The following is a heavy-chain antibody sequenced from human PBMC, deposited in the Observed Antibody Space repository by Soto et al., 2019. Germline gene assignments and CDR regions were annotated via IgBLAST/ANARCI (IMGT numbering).Heavy chain of an antibody. CDR2: IYHSGST. V-gene: IGHV4-4*02. J-gene: IGHJ6*03. D-gene: IGHD5-12*01. CDR3: ASKPHSGYDLDWYYMDV. Sequence: QVQLQESGPGLVKPSGTLSLTCAVSSGSISSSNWWSWVRQPPGKGLEWIGEIYHSGSTNYNPSLKSRVTISVDKSKNQFSLKLSSVTAADTAVYYCASKPHSGYDLDWYYMDVWGKGTTVTVSS. CDR1: SGSISSSNW.